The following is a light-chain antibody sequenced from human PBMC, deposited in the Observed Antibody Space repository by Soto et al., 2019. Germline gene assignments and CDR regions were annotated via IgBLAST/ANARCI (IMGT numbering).Light chain of an antibody. V-gene: IGKV1-9*01. CDR3: QQLNSYPLT. CDR1: QGISSY. CDR2: AAS. J-gene: IGKJ4*01. Sequence: DIQITPCPSDLSKSVLARFAIPVRASQGISSYLAWYQQKPGKAPKLLIYAASTLQSGVPSRFSGSGSGTDFTLTISSLQPEDFATYYCQQLNSYPLTGGGGTKG.